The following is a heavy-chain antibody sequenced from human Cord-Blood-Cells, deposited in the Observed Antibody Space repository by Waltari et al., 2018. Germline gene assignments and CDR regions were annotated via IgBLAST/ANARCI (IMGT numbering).Heavy chain of an antibody. V-gene: IGHV1-69*02. J-gene: IGHJ4*02. Sequence: VQPVQSGAEVKKPGSSVKVSCKASGGTFCSYTICCVRQAPGQGLEWMGRIIPILGIANYEQKFQGRVTITADKSTSTAYMELSSLRSEDTAMYYCARDVEMATMRAFDYWGQGTLVTVSS. D-gene: IGHD5-12*01. CDR1: GGTFCSYT. CDR2: IIPILGIA. CDR3: ARDVEMATMRAFDY.